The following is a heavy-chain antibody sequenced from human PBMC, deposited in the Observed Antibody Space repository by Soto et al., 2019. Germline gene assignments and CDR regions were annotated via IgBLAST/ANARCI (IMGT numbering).Heavy chain of an antibody. CDR2: ISYDGSNK. Sequence: QVQLVESGGGVVQPGRSLRLSCAASGFTFSSYGMHWVRQAPGKGLEWVAVISYDGSNKYYADSVKGRFTISRDNSKNTLYLQMNSLRAEDTAVYYCAKDRTTKTHYYYYGMDVWGQGTTVTVS. D-gene: IGHD4-4*01. CDR3: AKDRTTKTHYYYYGMDV. J-gene: IGHJ6*02. V-gene: IGHV3-30*18. CDR1: GFTFSSYG.